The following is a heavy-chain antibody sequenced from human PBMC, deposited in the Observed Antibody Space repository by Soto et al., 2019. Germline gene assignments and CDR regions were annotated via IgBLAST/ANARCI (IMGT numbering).Heavy chain of an antibody. CDR1: GYTFTSYY. J-gene: IGHJ5*01. V-gene: IGHV1-46*03. CDR3: ARISQDIVVLPAAEITYNWFDS. D-gene: IGHD2-2*01. CDR2: INPSGGST. Sequence: GASVKVSCKASGYTFTSYYMHWVRQAPGQGLEWMGIINPSGGSTSYAQKFQGRVTMTRDTSTSTVYMELSSLRSEDTAVYYCARISQDIVVLPAAEITYNWFDSSGQGTLVTVSS.